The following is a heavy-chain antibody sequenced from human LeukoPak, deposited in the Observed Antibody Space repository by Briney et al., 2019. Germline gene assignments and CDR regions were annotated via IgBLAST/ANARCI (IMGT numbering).Heavy chain of an antibody. Sequence: SETLPLTCTVSGGSISTYFWSWIRQPPGRGLEWIGYISYTGDTNSNPSLKSRVALSLDKSKNQFSLNLSALTAADTAVYYCARAYYGSGNYYNFNYWGQGTLVTVSS. CDR2: ISYTGDT. CDR1: GGSISTYF. V-gene: IGHV4-59*01. D-gene: IGHD3-10*01. J-gene: IGHJ4*02. CDR3: ARAYYGSGNYYNFNY.